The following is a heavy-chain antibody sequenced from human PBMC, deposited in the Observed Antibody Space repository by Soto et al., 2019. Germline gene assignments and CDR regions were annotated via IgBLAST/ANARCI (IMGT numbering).Heavy chain of an antibody. CDR1: GGTFSSYA. V-gene: IGHV1-69*13. Sequence: SVKVSCKASGGTFSSYAISWVRQAPGQGLEWMGGIIPIFGTANYAQKFQGRVTITADESTSTAYMELSSLRSEDTAVYYCARVRRDDTASNYYYYGMDVWGQGTTVTVSS. CDR2: IIPIFGTA. CDR3: ARVRRDDTASNYYYYGMDV. J-gene: IGHJ6*02. D-gene: IGHD5-18*01.